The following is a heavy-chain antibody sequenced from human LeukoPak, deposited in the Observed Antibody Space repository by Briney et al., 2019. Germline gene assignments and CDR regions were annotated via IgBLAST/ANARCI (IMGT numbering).Heavy chain of an antibody. CDR3: AREGSLGYCSSTSCYFDDP. CDR1: GGSISSGAYY. V-gene: IGHV4-30-4*08. D-gene: IGHD2-2*01. Sequence: PSETLSLTCTVSGGSISSGAYYWSWIRQPPGKGLEWIGYIYYSGSTYYNPSLKSRVTISVDTSKNQFSLKLSSVTAADTAVYYCAREGSLGYCSSTSCYFDDPWGQGTLVTVSS. J-gene: IGHJ5*02. CDR2: IYYSGST.